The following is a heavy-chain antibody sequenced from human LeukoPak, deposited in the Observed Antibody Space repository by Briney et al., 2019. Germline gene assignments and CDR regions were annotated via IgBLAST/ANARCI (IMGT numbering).Heavy chain of an antibody. Sequence: GGSLRLSCAASGFTVSSNYMSWVRQAPGKGLEWVSVIYSGGSTYYADSVKGRFTISRDDSKNTLYLQMNSLRAEDTAVYYCARDRRDYFDYWGQGTLVTVSS. CDR1: GFTVSSNY. V-gene: IGHV3-53*01. CDR2: IYSGGST. CDR3: ARDRRDYFDY. J-gene: IGHJ4*02.